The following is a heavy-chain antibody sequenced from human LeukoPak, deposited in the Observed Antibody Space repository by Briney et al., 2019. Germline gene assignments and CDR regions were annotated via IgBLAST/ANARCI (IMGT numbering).Heavy chain of an antibody. V-gene: IGHV4-59*01. CDR3: ARAENYYGSGSYNDY. J-gene: IGHJ4*02. Sequence: SETLSLTRTVSGGSISSYYWSWIRQPPGKGLEWIGYIYYSGSTNYNPSLKSRVTISVDTSKNQFSLKLSSVTAADTAVYYCARAENYYGSGSYNDYWGQGTLVTVSS. CDR1: GGSISSYY. CDR2: IYYSGST. D-gene: IGHD3-10*01.